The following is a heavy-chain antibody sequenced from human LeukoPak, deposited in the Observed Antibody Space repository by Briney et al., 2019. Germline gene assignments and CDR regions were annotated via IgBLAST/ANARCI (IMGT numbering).Heavy chain of an antibody. J-gene: IGHJ5*02. CDR1: GYIFTGYF. CDR3: ARALPHRRLMDTTMEQHWFDP. D-gene: IGHD5-18*01. V-gene: IGHV1-46*01. Sequence: ASVKVSYKASGYIFTGYFMHWVRQAPGQGLEWMGLINPSGGSTRYAQKFQGRVTMTRDMSTSTVYMELSSLRSEDTAVYYCARALPHRRLMDTTMEQHWFDPWGQGTLVTVSS. CDR2: INPSGGST.